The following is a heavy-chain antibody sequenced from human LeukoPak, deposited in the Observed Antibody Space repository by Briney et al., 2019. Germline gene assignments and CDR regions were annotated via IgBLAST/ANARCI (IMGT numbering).Heavy chain of an antibody. CDR1: GGSISSYY. J-gene: IGHJ5*02. D-gene: IGHD2-2*01. CDR2: IYYSGST. Sequence: PSETLSLTCTVSGGSISSYYWSWIRQPPGKGLEWIGYIYYSGSTNYNPSLKSRVTISVDTSKNQFSLKLSSVTAADTAVYYCARVFPYSSSTSCYSWFDPWGQGTLVTVSS. CDR3: ARVFPYSSSTSCYSWFDP. V-gene: IGHV4-59*01.